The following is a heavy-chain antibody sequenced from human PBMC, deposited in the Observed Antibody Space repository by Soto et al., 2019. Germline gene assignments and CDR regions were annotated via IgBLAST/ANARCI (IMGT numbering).Heavy chain of an antibody. CDR2: IYYSGST. D-gene: IGHD3-3*01. V-gene: IGHV4-59*01. J-gene: IGHJ5*02. CDR3: ARGFRSRIDP. CDR1: GGSISSYY. Sequence: PSETLSLTCTVSGGSISSYYWSWIRQPPGKGLEWIGYIYYSGSTNYNPSLKSRVTISVDTSKNKFSLKLSSVTVADTAVYYCARGFRSRIDPWGQGTLVTVSS.